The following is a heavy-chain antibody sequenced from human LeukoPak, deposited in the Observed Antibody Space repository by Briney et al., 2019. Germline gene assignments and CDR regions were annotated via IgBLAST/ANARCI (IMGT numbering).Heavy chain of an antibody. V-gene: IGHV3-66*02. D-gene: IGHD3-3*01. J-gene: IGHJ3*02. CDR3: LRFLEWSGAFDI. CDR1: GFTVSSNY. Sequence: GGSLRLSCAASGFTVSSNYMSWVRQAPGKGLEWVSVIYSGGSTYYADSVEGRFTISRDNSKNTLYLQMNSLRAEDTAVYYCLRFLEWSGAFDIWGQGTMVTVSS. CDR2: IYSGGST.